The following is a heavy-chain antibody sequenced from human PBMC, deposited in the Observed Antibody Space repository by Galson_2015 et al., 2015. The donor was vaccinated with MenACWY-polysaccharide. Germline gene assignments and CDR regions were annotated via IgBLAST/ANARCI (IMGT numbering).Heavy chain of an antibody. D-gene: IGHD3-10*01. V-gene: IGHV3-53*01. CDR1: GFTVSSNY. CDR3: ARKFTYGLD. J-gene: IGHJ4*02. Sequence: SLRLSCAASGFTVSSNYMSWVRQAPGKGLEWVSDIYSGGSTDYADSVKGRFFISRDNSKNTLYLQMNRLRAGDTAVHYCARKFTYGLDWGQGTLVTVSS. CDR2: IYSGGST.